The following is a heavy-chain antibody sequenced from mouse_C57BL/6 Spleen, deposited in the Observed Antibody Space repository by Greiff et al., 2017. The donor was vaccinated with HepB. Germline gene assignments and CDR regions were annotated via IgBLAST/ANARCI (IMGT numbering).Heavy chain of an antibody. V-gene: IGHV5-6*01. CDR1: GFTFSSYG. CDR3: AKSNYEAYAMDY. J-gene: IGHJ4*01. Sequence: EVKLVESGGDLVKPGGSLKLSCAASGFTFSSYGMSWVRQTPDKRLEWVATISSGGSYTYYPDSVKGRFTISRDNAKNTLYLQMSSLKSEDTARYYCAKSNYEAYAMDYWGQGTSVTVSS. CDR2: ISSGGSYT. D-gene: IGHD2-5*01.